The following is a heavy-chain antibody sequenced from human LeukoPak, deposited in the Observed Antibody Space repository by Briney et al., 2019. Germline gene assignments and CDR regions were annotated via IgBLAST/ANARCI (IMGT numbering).Heavy chain of an antibody. CDR1: GFTFSYFG. Sequence: PGRSLRLSCAASGFTFSYFGMHWVRQAPGKGLEWVSVIVYDGSDKYYAGSVKGRFTISRDDSKNTLYLQMNSLRPEDTAVYYCAKDHSSGFSDYWGQGTLVTVSS. CDR3: AKDHSSGFSDY. D-gene: IGHD6-19*01. V-gene: IGHV3-30*18. J-gene: IGHJ4*02. CDR2: IVYDGSDK.